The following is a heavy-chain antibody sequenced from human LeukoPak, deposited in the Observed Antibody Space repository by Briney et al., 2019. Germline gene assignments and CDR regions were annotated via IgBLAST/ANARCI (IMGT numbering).Heavy chain of an antibody. CDR1: GGSISSINW. D-gene: IGHD1-26*01. CDR2: THHSGTT. Sequence: NPSETLSLTCAVSGGSISSINWWNWVRQAPGKGLEWIGETHHSGTTNYSPSLKSRLTISIDKSKNQFSLNLNSVTAADTAMYYCARDRSGSYWGYWGQGTLVTVSS. V-gene: IGHV4-4*02. J-gene: IGHJ4*02. CDR3: ARDRSGSYWGY.